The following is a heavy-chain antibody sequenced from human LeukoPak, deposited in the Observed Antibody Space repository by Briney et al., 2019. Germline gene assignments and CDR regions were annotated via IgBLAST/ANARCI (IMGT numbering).Heavy chain of an antibody. CDR1: VGSISGYY. J-gene: IGHJ4*02. V-gene: IGHV4-4*09. CDR3: ARRAVAENYFDY. CDR2: IYSSGST. Sequence: PPETVSPTCTVSVGSISGYYWSWFRQPPGKGLEWIGYIYSSGSTTYTSSLKSRVTISVDTSKNQFFLKLTSVTAADTAVYYCARRAVAENYFDYWGQGTLVSVSS. D-gene: IGHD6-19*01.